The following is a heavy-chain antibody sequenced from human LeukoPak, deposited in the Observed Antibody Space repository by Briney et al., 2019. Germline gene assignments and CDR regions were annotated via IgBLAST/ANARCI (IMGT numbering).Heavy chain of an antibody. J-gene: IGHJ3*02. D-gene: IGHD1-26*01. CDR2: IRYDGSNK. V-gene: IGHV3-30*02. Sequence: GGSLRLSRAASGFTFSSYGMHLVRQAPGKGLEWVAFIRYDGSNKYYADSVKGRFTISRDNSKNTLYLQMNSLRAEDTAVYYCASRGPYTRWEPHAFDIWGQGTMVTVSS. CDR3: ASRGPYTRWEPHAFDI. CDR1: GFTFSSYG.